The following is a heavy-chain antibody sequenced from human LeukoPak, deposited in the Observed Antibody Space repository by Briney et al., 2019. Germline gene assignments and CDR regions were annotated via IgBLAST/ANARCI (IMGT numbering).Heavy chain of an antibody. CDR2: ISSSSSTI. V-gene: IGHV3-48*01. J-gene: IGHJ4*02. CDR1: GFTFSSYS. CDR3: AGDRDVLLWFGEPNFDY. Sequence: GGSLRLSCAASGFTFSSYSMNWVRQAPGKGLEWVSYISSSSSTIYYADSVKGRFTISRDNAKNSLYLQMNSLRAEDTAVYYCAGDRDVLLWFGEPNFDYWGQGTLVTVSS. D-gene: IGHD3-10*01.